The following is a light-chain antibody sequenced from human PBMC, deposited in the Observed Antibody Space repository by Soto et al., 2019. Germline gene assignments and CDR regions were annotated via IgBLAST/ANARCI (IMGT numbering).Light chain of an antibody. Sequence: DIVLTQSPGSLSSSLGERATLSCRASQSVSSSYLVWYQQKPGQAPRHLIYGASSRATGIPDRFSGSGSGTDFTLTISRLEPEDFAVYYCQQYNNWPRTFGQGTKVDI. CDR2: GAS. CDR3: QQYNNWPRT. V-gene: IGKV3-20*01. J-gene: IGKJ1*01. CDR1: QSVSSSY.